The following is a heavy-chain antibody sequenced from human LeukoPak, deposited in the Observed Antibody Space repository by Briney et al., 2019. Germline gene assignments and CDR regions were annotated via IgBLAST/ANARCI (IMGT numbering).Heavy chain of an antibody. CDR2: IYYSGST. J-gene: IGHJ5*02. CDR1: GGSITGYY. V-gene: IGHV4-59*01. CDR3: ARDRGRATWFDP. D-gene: IGHD3-10*01. Sequence: PSETLSLTCTVSGGSITGYYWHWIRQPPGKGLEWIGYIYYSGSTNYNPSLKSRVTISVDTSRKQFSLKLHSVSAADTAVYYCARDRGRATWFDPWGQGTVVTVSS.